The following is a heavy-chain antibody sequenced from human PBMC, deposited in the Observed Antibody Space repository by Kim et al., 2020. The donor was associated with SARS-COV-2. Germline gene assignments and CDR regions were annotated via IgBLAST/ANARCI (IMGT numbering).Heavy chain of an antibody. J-gene: IGHJ4*02. CDR1: GGSFSGYY. CDR2: INHSGST. D-gene: IGHD6-13*01. Sequence: SETLSLTCAVYGGSFSGYYWSWIRQPPGKGLEWIGEINHSGSTNYNPSLKSRVTISVDTSKNQFSLKLSSVTAADTAVYYCARGPGSIAAAGTRTDYWGQGTLVTVSS. CDR3: ARGPGSIAAAGTRTDY. V-gene: IGHV4-34*01.